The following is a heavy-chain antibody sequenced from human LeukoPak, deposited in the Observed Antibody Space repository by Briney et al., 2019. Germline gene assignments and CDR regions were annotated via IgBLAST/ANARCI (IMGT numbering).Heavy chain of an antibody. D-gene: IGHD5-18*01. CDR3: ARGLVWIQLWPVRYYFDY. Sequence: PSETLSLTCAVPGGSISSSNWWSWVRQPPGKGLEWIGEIYHSGSTNYNPSLKSRVTISVDTSKNQFSLKLSSVTAADTAVYYCARGLVWIQLWPVRYYFDYWGQGTLVTVSS. J-gene: IGHJ4*02. V-gene: IGHV4-4*02. CDR1: GGSISSSNW. CDR2: IYHSGST.